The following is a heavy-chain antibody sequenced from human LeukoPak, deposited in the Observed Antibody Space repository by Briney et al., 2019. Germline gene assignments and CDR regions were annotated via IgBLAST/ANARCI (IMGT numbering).Heavy chain of an antibody. Sequence: SQTLSLTCTVSGGSISSRNYYWSWIRQPAGKGLEWIGRIYTSGSTNYNPSLKSRVTISVDTSKNQLSLKLSSVTAADTAVYYCARGDSDSSAYSRGYFQHWGQGTLVIVSS. D-gene: IGHD3-22*01. CDR1: GGSISSRNYY. V-gene: IGHV4-61*02. J-gene: IGHJ1*01. CDR2: IYTSGST. CDR3: ARGDSDSSAYSRGYFQH.